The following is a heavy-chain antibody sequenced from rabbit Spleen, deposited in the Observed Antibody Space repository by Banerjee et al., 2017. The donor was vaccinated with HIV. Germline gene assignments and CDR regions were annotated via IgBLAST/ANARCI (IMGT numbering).Heavy chain of an antibody. CDR3: ARDGSDDYGDYYFNL. Sequence: QEQLEESGGDLVKPGASLTLTCTASGFSFSSNYYMCWVRQAPGKGLEWIACIYVGSGSTYYATWAKGRFTISQTSSTTVTLQMTSLTAADTATYFCARDGSDDYGDYYFNLWGPGTLVTVS. D-gene: IGHD2-1*01. J-gene: IGHJ4*01. V-gene: IGHV1S45*01. CDR1: GFSFSSNYY. CDR2: IYVGSGST.